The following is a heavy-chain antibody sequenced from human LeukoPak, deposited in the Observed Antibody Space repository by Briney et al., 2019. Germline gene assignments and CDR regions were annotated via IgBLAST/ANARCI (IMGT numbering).Heavy chain of an antibody. J-gene: IGHJ4*02. CDR3: ARGRWGQQQLVVPLPFRDY. V-gene: IGHV4-4*02. CDR2: IYHSGST. CDR1: GGSISSSNW. Sequence: SETLSLTCAVSGGSISSSNWWSWVRQPPGKGLEWIGEIYHSGSTNYNPSLKSRVTISVDKSKNQFSLKLSSVTAADTAVYYCARGRWGQQQLVVPLPFRDYWGQGTLVTVSS. D-gene: IGHD6-13*01.